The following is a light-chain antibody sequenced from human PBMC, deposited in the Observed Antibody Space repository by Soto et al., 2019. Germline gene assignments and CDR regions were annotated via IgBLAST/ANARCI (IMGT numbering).Light chain of an antibody. V-gene: IGKV3-20*01. CDR1: QSLNNNY. Sequence: EIVLTQSPGTLSLSPGERATLSCRASQSLNNNYLAWYQQKPGQAPRLLIYGASSRATGIPDRFSGGGSGKVFTLTISSLEPEDYAVYYCQRYGSSKTFGQGTEVEIK. CDR3: QRYGSSKT. CDR2: GAS. J-gene: IGKJ1*01.